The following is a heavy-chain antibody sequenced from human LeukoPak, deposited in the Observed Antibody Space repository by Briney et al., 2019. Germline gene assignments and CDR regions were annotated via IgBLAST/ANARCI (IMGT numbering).Heavy chain of an antibody. D-gene: IGHD1-7*01. Sequence: GESLQISCKGSGYSFASYWNGWVRPLPGKGLEWMGLIYAGDSDTRYRPSFQGQVTISADKSISTAYLQWSSLKASDTAMYYCARHTGTTFYSSPRFDPWGQGTLVTVSS. CDR2: IYAGDSDT. CDR1: GYSFASYW. V-gene: IGHV5-51*01. J-gene: IGHJ5*02. CDR3: ARHTGTTFYSSPRFDP.